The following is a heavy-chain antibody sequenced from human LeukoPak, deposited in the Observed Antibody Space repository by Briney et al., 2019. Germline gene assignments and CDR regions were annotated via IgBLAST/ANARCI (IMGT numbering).Heavy chain of an antibody. Sequence: SVKVSCKASGGTFSSYAISWVRQAPGHGLEWMGGIIPIFGTANYAQKFQGRVTITADESTSTAYMELSSLRSEDTAVYYCARDGYSGSYEDWFDPWGQGTLVTVSS. D-gene: IGHD1-26*01. J-gene: IGHJ5*02. V-gene: IGHV1-69*01. CDR1: GGTFSSYA. CDR3: ARDGYSGSYEDWFDP. CDR2: IIPIFGTA.